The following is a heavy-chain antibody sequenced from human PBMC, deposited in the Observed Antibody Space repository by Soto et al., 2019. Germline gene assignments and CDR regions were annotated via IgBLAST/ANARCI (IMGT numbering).Heavy chain of an antibody. CDR2: INQDANKK. Sequence: GSLRLSCEVSGFTFSTYWMSWVRQAPGKGLEWLANINQDANKKYYVDSVKGRFTIFGDSAKNSLFLIMDSLRAEDTAVYYCAREPRYSGYELPFGPDTQGWYYGMDVWGQGTTVTVSS. J-gene: IGHJ6*02. CDR3: AREPRYSGYELPFGPDTQGWYYGMDV. D-gene: IGHD5-12*01. V-gene: IGHV3-7*03. CDR1: GFTFSTYW.